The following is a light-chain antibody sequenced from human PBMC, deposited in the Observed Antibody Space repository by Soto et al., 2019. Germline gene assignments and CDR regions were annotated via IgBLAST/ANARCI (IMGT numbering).Light chain of an antibody. CDR1: QGVSSTY. CDR2: GAS. V-gene: IGKV3-20*01. J-gene: IGKJ3*01. Sequence: EIVLTQSPGTLSLSPGERATLSCRASQGVSSTYLAWYKQKPGQAPRLLIFGASNRATGIPDRFSASGSGTDFTITISRLEPEGFAVYYCQQYGSSPPFTFGPGTKVDIK. CDR3: QQYGSSPPFT.